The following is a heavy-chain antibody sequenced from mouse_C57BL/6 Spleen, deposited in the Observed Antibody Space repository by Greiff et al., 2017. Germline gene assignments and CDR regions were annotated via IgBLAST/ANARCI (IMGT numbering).Heavy chain of an antibody. CDR3: ARLYYYGSSYDAMDY. CDR1: GFTFSSYA. D-gene: IGHD1-1*01. V-gene: IGHV5-4*03. J-gene: IGHJ4*01. Sequence: EVMLVESGGGLVKPGGSLKLSCAASGFTFSSYAMSWVRQTPEKRLEWVATISDGGSYTYYPDNVKGRFTISRDNAKNNLYLQMSHLKSEDTAMYYCARLYYYGSSYDAMDYWGQGTSVTVSS. CDR2: ISDGGSYT.